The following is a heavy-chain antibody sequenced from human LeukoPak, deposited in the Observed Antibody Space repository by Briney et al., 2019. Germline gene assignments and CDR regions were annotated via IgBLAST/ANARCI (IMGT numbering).Heavy chain of an antibody. CDR1: GGSISSSSYY. D-gene: IGHD3-22*01. CDR3: ARVGPYYYDSSGFPYFDY. CDR2: IYYSGST. V-gene: IGHV4-39*07. J-gene: IGHJ4*02. Sequence: SETLSLTCTVSGGSISSSSYYWGWIRQPPGKGLEWIGSIYYSGSTYYNPSLKSRVTISVDTSKNQFSLKLSSVTAADTAVYYCARVGPYYYDSSGFPYFDYWGQGTLVTVSS.